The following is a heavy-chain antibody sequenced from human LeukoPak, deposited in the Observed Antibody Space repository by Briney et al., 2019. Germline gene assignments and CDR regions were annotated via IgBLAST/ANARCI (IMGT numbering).Heavy chain of an antibody. D-gene: IGHD2-2*01. J-gene: IGHJ6*02. V-gene: IGHV1-18*01. CDR3: ASGYAPDYYYYGMDV. CDR2: ISAYNGNT. Sequence: ASVKVSCKASGSTFTSYGIRWVRQAPGQGLEWMGWISAYNGNTNYAQKLQGRVTMTTDTSTSTAYMELRSLRSDDTAGYYCASGYAPDYYYYGMDVWGQGTTVTVSS. CDR1: GSTFTSYG.